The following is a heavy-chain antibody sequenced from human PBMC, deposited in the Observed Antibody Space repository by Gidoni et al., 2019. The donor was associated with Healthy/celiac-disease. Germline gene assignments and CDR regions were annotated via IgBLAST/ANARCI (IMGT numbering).Heavy chain of an antibody. CDR3: ASLSVTLVGAAAFDI. CDR2: INAGNGNT. D-gene: IGHD4-17*01. J-gene: IGHJ3*02. V-gene: IGHV1-3*01. CDR1: GYTFTSYA. Sequence: QVKLVQSGAEVKKPGGSVKVSCKASGYTFTSYAMHWVRQAPGQRLEWMGWINAGNGNTKYSQKFQGRVTITRDTSASTAYMELSSLRSAATAVYYCASLSVTLVGAAAFDIWGQGTMVTVSS.